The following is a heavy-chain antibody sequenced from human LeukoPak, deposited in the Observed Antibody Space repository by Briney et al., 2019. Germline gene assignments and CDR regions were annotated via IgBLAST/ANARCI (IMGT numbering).Heavy chain of an antibody. CDR3: ARVQGLAAAGDFDY. CDR2: INPNSGGT. V-gene: IGHV1-2*02. CDR1: GYTFTGYY. Sequence: ASVKVSCKASGYTFTGYYMHWVRQAPGQGLEWMGWINPNSGGTNYAQKFQGRVTMTRDTSISTAYMELSRLRSDDTAVYCCARVQGLAAAGDFDYWGQGTLVTVSS. D-gene: IGHD6-13*01. J-gene: IGHJ4*02.